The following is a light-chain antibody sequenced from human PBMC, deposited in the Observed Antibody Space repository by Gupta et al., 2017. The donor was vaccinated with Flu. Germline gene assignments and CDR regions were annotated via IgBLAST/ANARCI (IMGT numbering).Light chain of an antibody. CDR3: SSYTSSNTVL. V-gene: IGLV2-14*03. Sequence: SITISCTGSSSDVGGYDYVSWYQQHPGKAPKLMIYDVSNRPSGVSNRFSGSKSGSTASLTISGLQAEDEADYYCSSYTSSNTVLFGGGTKLTVL. CDR1: SSDVGGYDY. CDR2: DVS. J-gene: IGLJ2*01.